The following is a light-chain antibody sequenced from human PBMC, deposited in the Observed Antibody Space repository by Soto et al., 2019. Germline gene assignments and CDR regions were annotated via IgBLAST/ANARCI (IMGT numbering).Light chain of an antibody. CDR3: QQSYSTTWT. J-gene: IGKJ1*01. CDR2: AAS. V-gene: IGKV1-6*01. Sequence: AVPLTLSPSSLSASVGDRVTITCRASQDIRNDLGWYQQKPGKAPKLLIYAASSLQSGVPSRFSGSGSGTDFTLTISSLQPEDFATYYCQQSYSTTWTFGQGTKVDIK. CDR1: QDIRND.